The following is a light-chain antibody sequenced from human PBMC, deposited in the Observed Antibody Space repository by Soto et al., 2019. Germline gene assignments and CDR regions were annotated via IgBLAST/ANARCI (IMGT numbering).Light chain of an antibody. CDR1: EDISNY. CDR2: GAS. Sequence: DIQMTQSPSSLSASVGDRVTITCRASEDISNYLAWYQQKPGKVPKLLIYGASTLQSGVPSRFSGSGSGTDFTLTISSLQTEDVATYYCQNYNRAPWTFGQGNKVDSK. V-gene: IGKV1-27*01. CDR3: QNYNRAPWT. J-gene: IGKJ1*01.